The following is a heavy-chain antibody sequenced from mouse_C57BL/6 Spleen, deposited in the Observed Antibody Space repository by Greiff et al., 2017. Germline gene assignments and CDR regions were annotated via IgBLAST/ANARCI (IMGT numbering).Heavy chain of an antibody. CDR2: IYPGDGDT. CDR3: ARSGSNYRHLDY. V-gene: IGHV1-82*01. D-gene: IGHD2-5*01. CDR1: GYAFSSSW. J-gene: IGHJ2*01. Sequence: QVQLQQSGPELVKPGASVKISCKASGYAFSSSWMNWVKQRPGKGLEWIGRIYPGDGDTNYNGKFKGKATLTADKSSSTAYMQLSSLTSEDSAVXFCARSGSNYRHLDYWGQGTTLTVSS.